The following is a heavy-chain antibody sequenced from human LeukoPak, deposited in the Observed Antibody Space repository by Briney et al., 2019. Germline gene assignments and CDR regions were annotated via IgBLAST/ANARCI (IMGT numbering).Heavy chain of an antibody. J-gene: IGHJ4*02. V-gene: IGHV1-69*04. CDR3: AVYYYDSSGYLDY. D-gene: IGHD3-22*01. CDR1: GGTFSSYA. CDR2: IIPILGIA. Sequence: ASVKVSCKASGGTFSSYAISWVRQAPGQGLEWMGRIIPILGIANYAQKFQGRVTITADKSTSTAYMELSSLRSEDTAVYYCAVYYYDSSGYLDYWGQGTLVTVSS.